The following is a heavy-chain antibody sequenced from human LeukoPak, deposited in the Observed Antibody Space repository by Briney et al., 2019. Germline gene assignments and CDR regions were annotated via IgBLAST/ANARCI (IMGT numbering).Heavy chain of an antibody. D-gene: IGHD3-22*01. CDR2: IYTSGST. V-gene: IGHV4-4*07. CDR3: ARDMPPYYDSSGYSFDY. Sequence: PSETLSLTCTVSGASISSYYWSWIRQPAGKGLEWIGRIYTSGSTNYNPSLKSRVTMSVDTSRNQFSLKLSSVTAADTAVYYCARDMPPYYDSSGYSFDYWGQGTLVTVSS. J-gene: IGHJ4*02. CDR1: GASISSYY.